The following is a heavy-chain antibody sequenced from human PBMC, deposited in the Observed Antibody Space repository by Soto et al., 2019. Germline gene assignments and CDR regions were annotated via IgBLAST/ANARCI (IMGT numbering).Heavy chain of an antibody. V-gene: IGHV1-46*03. CDR1: GYTLTSNY. Sequence: QVHLVQSGAEVKKPGASVKLSCKASGYTLTSNYLFWVRQAPGQGLEWMGMINPFDSSTTYAPNLEGRVTMTRDTSTSTVYMEVTRLRSEDTAVYYCVRGSSNWLWYFDLWGRGTLVTVSS. CDR3: VRGSSNWLWYFDL. D-gene: IGHD6-13*01. CDR2: INPFDSST. J-gene: IGHJ2*01.